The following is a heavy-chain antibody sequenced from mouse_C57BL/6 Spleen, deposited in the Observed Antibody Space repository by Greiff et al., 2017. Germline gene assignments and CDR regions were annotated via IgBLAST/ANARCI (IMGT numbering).Heavy chain of an antibody. CDR2: FYPGSGSI. D-gene: IGHD2-4*01. CDR3: ARHEDEDYDEGGAMDY. J-gene: IGHJ4*01. Sequence: VQLQQSGAELVKPGASVKLSCKASGYTFTEYTIHWVKQRSGQGLEWIGWFYPGSGSIKYNEKFKDKATLTADKSSSTVYMELSRLTSEDSAVYVCARHEDEDYDEGGAMDYWGQGTSVTVSS. CDR1: GYTFTEYT. V-gene: IGHV1-62-2*01.